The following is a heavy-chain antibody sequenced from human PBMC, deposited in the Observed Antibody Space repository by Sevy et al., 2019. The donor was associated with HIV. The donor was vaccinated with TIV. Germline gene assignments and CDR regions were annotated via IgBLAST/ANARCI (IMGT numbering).Heavy chain of an antibody. CDR3: ARVGVSYCTDDCYHRFDY. CDR2: ISYDGSKK. CDR1: GFTFSSYA. J-gene: IGHJ4*02. D-gene: IGHD2-21*02. V-gene: IGHV3-30*09. Sequence: GGSLRLSCAASGFTFSSYALLWVRQAPGKGLEWVSLISYDGSKKYYSDSVKSRFAISREESKTTLFLQMNSLRSEDTAIYYCARVGVSYCTDDCYHRFDYWGRGTLVTVSS.